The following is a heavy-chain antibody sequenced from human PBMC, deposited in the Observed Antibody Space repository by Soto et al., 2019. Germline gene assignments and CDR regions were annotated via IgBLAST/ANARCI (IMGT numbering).Heavy chain of an antibody. CDR1: GGSISSSSYY. V-gene: IGHV4-39*01. D-gene: IGHD3-22*01. CDR3: ARWIVVVISSFDY. J-gene: IGHJ4*02. CDR2: IYYSGST. Sequence: LSVTCTVSGGSISSSSYYWGWIRQPPGKGLEWIGSIYYSGSTYYNPSLKSRVTISVDTSKNQFSLKLSSVTAADTAVYYCARWIVVVISSFDYWGQGTLVTVSS.